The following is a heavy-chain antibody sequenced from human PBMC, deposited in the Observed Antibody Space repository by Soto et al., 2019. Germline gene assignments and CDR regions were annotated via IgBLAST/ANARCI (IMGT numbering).Heavy chain of an antibody. V-gene: IGHV3-23*01. D-gene: IGHD5-12*01. CDR2: ISGSGGST. Sequence: EVQLLESGGGLVQPGGSLRLSCAASGFTFSSYAMSWVRQAPGKGLEWVSAISGSGGSTYYADSVKSRFTISRDNSKNTLYLQMNSLRAEDTAVYYCAKSGYDLIAHGYYFDYWGQGTLVTVSS. CDR3: AKSGYDLIAHGYYFDY. J-gene: IGHJ4*02. CDR1: GFTFSSYA.